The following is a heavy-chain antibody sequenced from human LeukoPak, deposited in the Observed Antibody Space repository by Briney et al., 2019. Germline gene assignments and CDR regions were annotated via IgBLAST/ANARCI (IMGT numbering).Heavy chain of an antibody. CDR1: GGTFSSYA. CDR2: IIPIFGTA. CDR3: ARDGTTGTTVAFDI. J-gene: IGHJ3*02. D-gene: IGHD1-1*01. Sequence: ASVKVSCKASGGTFSSYAISWVRQAPGQGLEWMGGIIPIFGTANYAQKFQGRVTITTDESTSTAYMELSSLRSEDTAVYYCARDGTTGTTVAFDIWGQGTIVTVSS. V-gene: IGHV1-69*05.